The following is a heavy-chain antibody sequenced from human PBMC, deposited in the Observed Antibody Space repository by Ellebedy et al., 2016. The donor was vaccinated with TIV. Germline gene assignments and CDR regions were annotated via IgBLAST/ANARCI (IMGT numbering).Heavy chain of an antibody. CDR1: GYTFTSYG. CDR2: IRSYSGNT. D-gene: IGHD3-3*01. J-gene: IGHJ4*02. V-gene: IGHV1-18*01. Sequence: AASVKVSCKASGYTFTSYGISWVRQAPGQGLEWMGWIRSYSGNTNYAQKLQGRVTMTTDTSTSTAYMELRSLRSDDTAVYYCARDEDFWSGHFDYWGQGTLVTVSS. CDR3: ARDEDFWSGHFDY.